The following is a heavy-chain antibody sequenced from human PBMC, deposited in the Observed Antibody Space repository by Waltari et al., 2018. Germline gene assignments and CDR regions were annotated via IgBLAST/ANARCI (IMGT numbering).Heavy chain of an antibody. Sequence: DVLLVQSGAEVKKPGESLRISCEGSGYTFTSYWIAWVRQMPGKGLEYLGIIAPGDADTSYSPSFPVQVTISAGKSINTAYLQWSALKSSDTCLYFCARAVDGLRHPHHLDYWGQGTLVTVAS. V-gene: IGHV5-51*03. D-gene: IGHD3-3*02. J-gene: IGHJ4*02. CDR1: GYTFTSYW. CDR3: ARAVDGLRHPHHLDY. CDR2: IAPGDADT.